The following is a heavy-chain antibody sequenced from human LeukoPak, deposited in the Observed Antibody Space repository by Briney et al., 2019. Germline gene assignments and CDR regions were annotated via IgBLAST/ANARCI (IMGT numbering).Heavy chain of an antibody. J-gene: IGHJ5*02. CDR3: ARDLGSGLYGSGSQNWFDP. V-gene: IGHV1-46*01. CDR2: INPSGGST. Sequence: ASVKISCKASGYTFTSYYMHWVRQAPGQGLEWMGIINPSGGSTSYAQKFQGRVTMTRDTSISTAYMELSRLRSDDTAVYYCARDLGSGLYGSGSQNWFDPWGQGTLFTVSS. D-gene: IGHD3-10*01. CDR1: GYTFTSYY.